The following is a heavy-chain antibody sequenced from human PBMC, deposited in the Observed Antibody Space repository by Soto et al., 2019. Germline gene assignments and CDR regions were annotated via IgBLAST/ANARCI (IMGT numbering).Heavy chain of an antibody. V-gene: IGHV4-59*01. CDR1: GGSISSYY. CDR3: ARAGAATLSDY. D-gene: IGHD2-15*01. J-gene: IGHJ4*02. Sequence: QVQLQESGPGLVKPSETLSLTCTVSGGSISSYYCSWIRQPPGKGLEWIGYIYYSGSANYNPSLTSRVTISVATSTNQFSLKLRSVTAADTAVYYCARAGAATLSDYWGQGTLVTVSS. CDR2: IYYSGSA.